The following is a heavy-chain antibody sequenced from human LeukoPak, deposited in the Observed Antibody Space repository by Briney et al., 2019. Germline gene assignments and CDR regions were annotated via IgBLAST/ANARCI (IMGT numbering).Heavy chain of an antibody. D-gene: IGHD1-26*01. CDR3: ARLVGATFHYGMDV. J-gene: IGHJ6*02. CDR1: GGSISSGDYY. Sequence: SETLSLTCTVSGGSISSGDYYWCWLRQPPGKGLEWIGYIYYSGSTYYNPSLKSRVTISVDTSKNQFSLKLSSVTAADTAVYYCARLVGATFHYGMDVWGQGTTVTVSS. V-gene: IGHV4-30-4*01. CDR2: IYYSGST.